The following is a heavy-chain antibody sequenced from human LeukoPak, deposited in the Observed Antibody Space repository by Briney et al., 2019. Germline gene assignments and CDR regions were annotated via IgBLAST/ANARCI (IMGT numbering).Heavy chain of an antibody. V-gene: IGHV1-46*01. CDR3: ARDSHAYAFDF. D-gene: IGHD2-2*01. Sequence: ASVKVSCKPSGYTFTSYYVHWVRQAPGQGLEWMGVICPGDTYTSYPQKFQGRVTMTRDTSARTVYMELSSLRSEDTAVYYCARDSHAYAFDFWGQGTLVTVSS. CDR2: ICPGDTYT. CDR1: GYTFTSYY. J-gene: IGHJ4*02.